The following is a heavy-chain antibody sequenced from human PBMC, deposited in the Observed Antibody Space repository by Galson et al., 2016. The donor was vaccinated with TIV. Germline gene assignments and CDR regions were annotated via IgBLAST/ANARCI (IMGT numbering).Heavy chain of an antibody. CDR3: ARDIPGTAKYFDF. J-gene: IGHJ4*02. CDR1: GYTFIYSA. CDR2: INTGNGNT. V-gene: IGHV1-3*04. Sequence: SVKVSCKASGYTFIYSAIHWVRQAPGQGLEWMGWINTGNGNTKYYQKFQARVAITRDISASTVYMALNGLRSEDTAVYFCARDIPGTAKYFDFWGQGTPVTVAS. D-gene: IGHD3-10*01.